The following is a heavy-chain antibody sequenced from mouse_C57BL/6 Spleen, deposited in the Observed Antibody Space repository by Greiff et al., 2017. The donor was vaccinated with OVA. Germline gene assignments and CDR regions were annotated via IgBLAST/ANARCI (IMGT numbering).Heavy chain of an antibody. V-gene: IGHV7-3*01. CDR2: IRNKANGYTT. CDR1: GFTFTDYY. D-gene: IGHD1-1*01. CDR3: ARSLYYYGSSYEAWFAY. J-gene: IGHJ3*01. Sequence: EVKVVESGGGLVQPGGSLSLSCAASGFTFTDYYMSWVRQPPGKALEWLGFIRNKANGYTTEYSASVKGRFTISRDNSQSILYLQMNALRAEDSATYYCARSLYYYGSSYEAWFAYWGQGTLVTVSA.